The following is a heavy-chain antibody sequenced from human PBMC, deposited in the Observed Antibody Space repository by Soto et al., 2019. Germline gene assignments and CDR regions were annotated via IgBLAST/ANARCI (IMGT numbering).Heavy chain of an antibody. Sequence: SETLSLTCSVSSDSMNSGGYYWSWIRQHPGKGPEWIGYIYSNGDTYYNPSLKSRVTISVDTSKNQFSLNLTSVTAADTAVYYCARRGGSSSGYYYYAMDVWGQGTTVTVSS. CDR1: SDSMNSGGYY. CDR2: IYSNGDT. CDR3: ARRGGSSSGYYYYAMDV. V-gene: IGHV4-31*03. D-gene: IGHD6-6*01. J-gene: IGHJ6*02.